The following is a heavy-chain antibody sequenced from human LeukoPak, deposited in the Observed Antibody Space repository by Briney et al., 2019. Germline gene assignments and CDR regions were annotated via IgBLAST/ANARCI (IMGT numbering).Heavy chain of an antibody. CDR2: IYYGGSA. V-gene: IGHV4-39*07. CDR3: ARADGDLRFPFDY. Sequence: SETLSLTYTVSGGSVGSSNYYWGWIRQPPGKGLEWIGTIYYGGSADYNPSLKSRVTLSVDTSENQFSLKLSSVTDAYSAVYYCARADGDLRFPFDYWGQGTLVTVSS. D-gene: IGHD5-12*01. J-gene: IGHJ4*02. CDR1: GGSVGSSNYY.